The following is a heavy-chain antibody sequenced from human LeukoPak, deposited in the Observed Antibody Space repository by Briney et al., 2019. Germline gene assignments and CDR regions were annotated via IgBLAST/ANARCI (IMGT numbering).Heavy chain of an antibody. J-gene: IGHJ4*02. CDR2: ISSGDGGYI. Sequence: GGSLRLSCAGSGFPFAAFSVHWVRQAPGKGLEWVSSISSGDGGYIYYADSVRGRFTISRDNAEDSVYLQMKSLRAEDTAVYYCVRGNAPLPFDYWGQGTPVTVSS. CDR1: GFPFAAFS. V-gene: IGHV3-21*01. CDR3: VRGNAPLPFDY. D-gene: IGHD2-2*01.